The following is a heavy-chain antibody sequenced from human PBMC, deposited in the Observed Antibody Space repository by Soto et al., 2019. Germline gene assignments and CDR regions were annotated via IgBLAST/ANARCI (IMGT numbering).Heavy chain of an antibody. CDR2: IKSKTDGGTT. V-gene: IGHV3-15*01. CDR3: TTAYSSGWYRHY. D-gene: IGHD6-19*01. Sequence: EVQLVESGGGLVKPGGSLRLSCAASGFTFSNAWMSWVRQAPGKGLEWVGRIKSKTDGGTTDYAAPVKGRFTISRDDSKNTLYLHRNSLKTEDTAVYYCTTAYSSGWYRHYWGQGTLVTVSS. J-gene: IGHJ4*02. CDR1: GFTFSNAW.